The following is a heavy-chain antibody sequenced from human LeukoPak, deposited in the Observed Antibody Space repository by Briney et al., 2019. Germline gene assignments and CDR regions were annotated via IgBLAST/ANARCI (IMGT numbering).Heavy chain of an antibody. Sequence: PSETLSLTCAVYGGSFSGYYWSWIRQPPGKGLEWIGEINHSGSTNYNPSLKSRVSISVDTSKNHLSLDLSSVTAADSAIYYCARDYRMTMLVDWGQGTLVTVSS. CDR1: GGSFSGYY. CDR2: INHSGST. D-gene: IGHD3-22*01. CDR3: ARDYRMTMLVD. V-gene: IGHV4-34*01. J-gene: IGHJ4*02.